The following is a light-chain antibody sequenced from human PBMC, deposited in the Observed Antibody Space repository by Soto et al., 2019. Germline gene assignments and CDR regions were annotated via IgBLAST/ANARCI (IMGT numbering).Light chain of an antibody. V-gene: IGKV1-5*03. CDR2: KAS. J-gene: IGKJ1*01. CDR3: QQYDTYWT. Sequence: DIQMTQSPSTLSASVGDRVTITCRASQNINSWLAWYQQKPGKAPKLLIYKASNLESGVPSRFSGSGSGTDFTLTISSLQPDDFATYHCQQYDTYWTFGQGTKVDIK. CDR1: QNINSW.